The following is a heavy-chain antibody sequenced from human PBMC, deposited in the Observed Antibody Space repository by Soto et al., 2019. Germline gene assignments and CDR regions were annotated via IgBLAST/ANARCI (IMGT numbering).Heavy chain of an antibody. D-gene: IGHD3-22*01. Sequence: GGSLRLSCAASGFTFSSYGMHWVRQAPGKGLEWVAVIWYDGSNKYYADSVKGRFTISRDNSKNTLYLQMNSLRAEDTAVYYCARGSTYYYDSSGYYGIDYWGQGTLVTVS. CDR1: GFTFSSYG. CDR2: IWYDGSNK. J-gene: IGHJ4*02. V-gene: IGHV3-33*01. CDR3: ARGSTYYYDSSGYYGIDY.